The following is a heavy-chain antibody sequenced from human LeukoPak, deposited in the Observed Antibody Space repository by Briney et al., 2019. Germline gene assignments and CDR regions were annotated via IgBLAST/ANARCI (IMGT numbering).Heavy chain of an antibody. Sequence: SETLSLTCAVYGGSLRGSSWSWIRQPQGKGLKWIGEINHSGSTKYNPSLKSRVTISGDTSKNQFSLKLRSVTAADTAVYYCARALERYYYDSSGYYAHFDYWGQGTLVTVSS. CDR2: INHSGST. D-gene: IGHD3-22*01. V-gene: IGHV4-34*01. J-gene: IGHJ4*02. CDR3: ARALERYYYDSSGYYAHFDY. CDR1: GGSLRGSS.